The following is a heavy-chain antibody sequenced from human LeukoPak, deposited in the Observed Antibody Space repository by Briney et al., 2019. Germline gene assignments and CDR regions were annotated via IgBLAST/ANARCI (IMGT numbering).Heavy chain of an antibody. CDR3: ARVCGSGLPAAPLYNWFDP. CDR1: GGSISSSSYY. V-gene: IGHV4-39*07. J-gene: IGHJ5*02. D-gene: IGHD2-2*01. Sequence: SETLSLTCTVSGGSISSSSYYWGWIRQPPGKGLEWIGSIYYSGSTYYNPSLKSRVTISVDTSKNQFSLKLSSVTAADTAVYYCARVCGSGLPAAPLYNWFDPWGQGTLVTVSS. CDR2: IYYSGST.